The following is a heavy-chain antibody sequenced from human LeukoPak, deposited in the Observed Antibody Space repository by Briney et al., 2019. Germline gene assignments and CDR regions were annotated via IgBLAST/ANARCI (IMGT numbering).Heavy chain of an antibody. V-gene: IGHV3-7*01. Sequence: GGSLRLSCAGSGFIFSNYAMSWVSQAPGKGLEWVANIKQDGSEKYYVDSVKGRFTISRDNAKNSLYLQMNSLRAEDTAVYYCARVEGGFFDYWGQGTLVTVSS. J-gene: IGHJ4*02. CDR3: ARVEGGFFDY. D-gene: IGHD5-12*01. CDR1: GFIFSNYA. CDR2: IKQDGSEK.